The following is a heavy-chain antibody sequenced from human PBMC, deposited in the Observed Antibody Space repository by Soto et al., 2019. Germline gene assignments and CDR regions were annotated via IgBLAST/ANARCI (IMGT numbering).Heavy chain of an antibody. V-gene: IGHV4-4*02. Sequence: QVQLQESGPGLVKPSGTLSLTCAVSGGSISSSNWWSWVRQPPGKGLEWIGEIYHSGSTNYNPSLKGGVTMSVDKSKTQSALMLSSVTAADTAGYYCARVPRAAAGTDWGQGTLVTVSS. CDR2: IYHSGST. CDR1: GGSISSSNW. D-gene: IGHD6-13*01. CDR3: ARVPRAAAGTD. J-gene: IGHJ4*02.